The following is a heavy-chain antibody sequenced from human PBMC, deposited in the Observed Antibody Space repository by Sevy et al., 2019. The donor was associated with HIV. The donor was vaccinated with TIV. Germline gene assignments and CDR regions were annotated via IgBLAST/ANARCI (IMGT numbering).Heavy chain of an antibody. CDR2: IYYNGHI. Sequence: SQTVSLTCTVSGGSITSLYWNWIRQPPGKGLEWIANIYYNGHINYNPSLKSRITLSLDTSKNQFSLRLSSVTAADTAMYYCAGENAWGRGYSWGQGTLVTVSS. CDR3: AGENAWGRGYS. CDR1: GGSITSLY. J-gene: IGHJ4*02. D-gene: IGHD1-26*01. V-gene: IGHV4-59*08.